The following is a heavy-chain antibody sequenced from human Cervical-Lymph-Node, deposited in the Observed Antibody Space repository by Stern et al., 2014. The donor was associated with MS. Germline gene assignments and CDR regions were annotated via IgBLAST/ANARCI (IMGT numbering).Heavy chain of an antibody. D-gene: IGHD2/OR15-2a*01. CDR3: ARDRRAFLDY. CDR2: ISQDGYEK. CDR1: GFSFGTSW. J-gene: IGHJ4*02. Sequence: EVQLVESGGGVVQPGGPLRLSCAASGFSFGTSWMSWVRQPPGRGLEWVATISQDGYEKFYGDSVKGRFPISRDNARNSLYLQMNSLEVADTAGYYCARDRRAFLDYWGQGTHVAVSS. V-gene: IGHV3-7*03.